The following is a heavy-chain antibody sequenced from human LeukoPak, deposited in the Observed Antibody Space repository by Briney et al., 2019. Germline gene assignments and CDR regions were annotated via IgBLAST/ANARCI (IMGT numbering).Heavy chain of an antibody. V-gene: IGHV3-23*01. J-gene: IGHJ4*02. CDR1: GFTFSSYD. Sequence: QSGGSLRLSCAASGFTFSSYDISWVRQAPGKGLEWVSTISGSGGTTYYADSVKGRFTVSRDNSKNTLYLQMNSLRAEDTAVYYCAHQSADGYGSGSYYPYYFDYWGQGTLVTVSS. CDR3: AHQSADGYGSGSYYPYYFDY. D-gene: IGHD3-10*01. CDR2: ISGSGGTT.